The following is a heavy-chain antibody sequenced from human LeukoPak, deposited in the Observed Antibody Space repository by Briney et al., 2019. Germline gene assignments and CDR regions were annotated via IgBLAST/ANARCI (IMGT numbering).Heavy chain of an antibody. D-gene: IGHD3-9*01. Sequence: PGGSLRLSCAASGSTFSSYWMHWVRKAPGKGLVWVSRINSDGSSTSYADSVKGRFTISRDNAKNTLYLQMNSLRAEDTAVYYCARDSKVGYYDILTGYYSRDFFDYWGQGTLVTVSS. V-gene: IGHV3-74*01. CDR3: ARDSKVGYYDILTGYYSRDFFDY. J-gene: IGHJ4*02. CDR1: GSTFSSYW. CDR2: INSDGSST.